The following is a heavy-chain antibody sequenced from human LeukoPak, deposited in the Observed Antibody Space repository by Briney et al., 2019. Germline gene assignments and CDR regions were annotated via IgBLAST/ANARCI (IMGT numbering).Heavy chain of an antibody. CDR3: ARGPRVVRFLGWFLNWFDP. CDR1: GGSFSGYY. J-gene: IGHJ5*02. Sequence: ETLSLTCAVYGGSFSGYYWSWIRQPPGKGLEWIGEINHSGSTNYNPSLKSRVTISVDTSKNQFSLKLSSVTAADTAVYYCARGPRVVRFLGWFLNWFDPWGQGTLVTVSS. V-gene: IGHV4-34*01. D-gene: IGHD3-3*01. CDR2: INHSGST.